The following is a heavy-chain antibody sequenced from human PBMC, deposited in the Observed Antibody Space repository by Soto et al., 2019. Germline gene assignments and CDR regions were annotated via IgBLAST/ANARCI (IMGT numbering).Heavy chain of an antibody. CDR2: IWYDGSNE. D-gene: IGHD6-6*01. CDR3: ARDRSSRHLDY. J-gene: IGHJ4*02. V-gene: IGHV3-33*01. CDR1: GFTFRNHG. Sequence: QVQLVESGGGVVQPGKSLRLSCAASGFTFRNHGMHWVRQAPGKGLEWVAGIWYDGSNEYYADSVKGRCSISRDNSKNTLYLQINSLRGEDTAVYYCARDRSSRHLDYWGQGTPVTVSS.